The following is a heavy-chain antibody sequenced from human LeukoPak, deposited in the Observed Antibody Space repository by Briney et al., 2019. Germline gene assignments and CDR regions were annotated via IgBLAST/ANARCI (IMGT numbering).Heavy chain of an antibody. D-gene: IGHD2-15*01. V-gene: IGHV4-59*01. J-gene: IGHJ4*02. CDR2: IYYSGST. Sequence: SETLSLTCTVSGGSISSYYWSWIRQPPGKGLEWIGYIYYSGSTNYNPSLKSRVTISVDTPKNQFSLKLSSVTAADTAVYYCARVVGAEGLVFDYWGQGTLVTVSS. CDR1: GGSISSYY. CDR3: ARVVGAEGLVFDY.